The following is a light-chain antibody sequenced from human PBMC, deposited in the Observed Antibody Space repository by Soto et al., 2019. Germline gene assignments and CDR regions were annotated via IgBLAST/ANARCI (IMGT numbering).Light chain of an antibody. V-gene: IGKV3-15*01. CDR2: GAS. Sequence: EIVMTQSPVTLSVSPGERATLSCRASQSVSSNLAWYQQKPGQAPRRLFYGASTRATGIPARFGGSGSGTEFTLTISCVQSEDFAVYYWQHYHTCPYTFGQGTKLEIK. CDR1: QSVSSN. J-gene: IGKJ2*01. CDR3: QHYHTCPYT.